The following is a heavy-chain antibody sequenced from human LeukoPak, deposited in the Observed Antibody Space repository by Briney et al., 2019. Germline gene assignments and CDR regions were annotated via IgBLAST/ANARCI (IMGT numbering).Heavy chain of an antibody. CDR3: ARDGGHYYDSSGYYVGY. J-gene: IGHJ4*02. CDR1: GGTFSSYA. D-gene: IGHD3-22*01. CDR2: IIPIFGTA. V-gene: IGHV1-69*05. Sequence: EASVKVSCKASGGTFSSYAISWVRQAPGQGLEWMGRIIPIFGTANYAQKFQGRVTITTDESTSTAYMELSSLRSEDTAVYYCARDGGHYYDSSGYYVGYWGQGTLVTVSS.